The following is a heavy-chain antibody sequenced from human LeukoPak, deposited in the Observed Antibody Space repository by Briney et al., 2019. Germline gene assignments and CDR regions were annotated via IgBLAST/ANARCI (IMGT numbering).Heavy chain of an antibody. CDR3: ARGLANSRDY. Sequence: GGSLRLCCAASGFALSSYAMHWVRWALCKGLEWVAVISYDGSNKYYADSVKGRFTISRDNSKNTLYLQMNSLRTEDTAVYYCARGLANSRDYWGQGTLVTVSS. CDR2: ISYDGSNK. V-gene: IGHV3-30*04. J-gene: IGHJ4*02. CDR1: GFALSSYA.